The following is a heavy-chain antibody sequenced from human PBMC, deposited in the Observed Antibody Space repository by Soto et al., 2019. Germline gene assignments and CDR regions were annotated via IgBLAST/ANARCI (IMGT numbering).Heavy chain of an antibody. V-gene: IGHV3-23*01. J-gene: IGHJ5*02. D-gene: IGHD1-7*01. CDR1: GFICSSYD. Sequence: GGSLRLSCAVSGFICSSYDMSWVRQAPGKGLEWVSTILVGGSPHYEDSVKGRFTISRDTSKNTVYLQMNSLTAGDTAVYYCARDYNWNYVRGPVRRFWFDPWGQGTLVTVSS. CDR3: ARDYNWNYVRGPVRRFWFDP. CDR2: ILVGGSP.